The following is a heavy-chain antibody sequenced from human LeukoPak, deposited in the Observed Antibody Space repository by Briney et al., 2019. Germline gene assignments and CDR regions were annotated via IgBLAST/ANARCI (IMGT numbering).Heavy chain of an antibody. CDR3: ARAPGYSGFLWIFDY. J-gene: IGHJ4*02. V-gene: IGHV3-48*03. D-gene: IGHD5-12*01. Sequence: PGGSLRLSCAASGFTFSSYEMNWVRQAPGKGLEWVSYISSSGSTIYYADSVKGRFTISRDNAKNSLYLQMNSLRAEDTAVYYCARAPGYSGFLWIFDYWGQGTLVTVSS. CDR2: ISSSGSTI. CDR1: GFTFSSYE.